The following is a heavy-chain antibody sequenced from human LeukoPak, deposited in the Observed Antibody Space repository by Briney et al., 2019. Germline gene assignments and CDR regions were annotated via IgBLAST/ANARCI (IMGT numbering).Heavy chain of an antibody. V-gene: IGHV1-8*01. D-gene: IGHD2-15*01. CDR3: ARSPAGGSTTKSKYNWFDP. Sequence: ASAKVSCKASGYTFTSYDINWVRQATGQGLEWMGWMNPNSGNTGYAQKFQGRVTMTRNTSISTAYMELSSLRSEDTAVYYCARSPAGGSTTKSKYNWFDPWGQGTLVTVSS. CDR2: MNPNSGNT. J-gene: IGHJ5*02. CDR1: GYTFTSYD.